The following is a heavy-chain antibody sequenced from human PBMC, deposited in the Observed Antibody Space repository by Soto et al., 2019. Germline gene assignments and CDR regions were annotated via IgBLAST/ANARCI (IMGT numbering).Heavy chain of an antibody. CDR2: IIPIFGTA. V-gene: IGHV1-69*13. D-gene: IGHD3-3*01. Sequence: ASVKVSCKASGGTFSSYAISWVRQAPGQGLEWMGGIIPIFGTANYAQKFQGRVTITADESTSTAYMELSSLRSEDTAVYYCARGSIFGVVKGEEQPSNQGRLFGGFDPWGQGTLVTVSS. CDR3: ARGSIFGVVKGEEQPSNQGRLFGGFDP. CDR1: GGTFSSYA. J-gene: IGHJ5*02.